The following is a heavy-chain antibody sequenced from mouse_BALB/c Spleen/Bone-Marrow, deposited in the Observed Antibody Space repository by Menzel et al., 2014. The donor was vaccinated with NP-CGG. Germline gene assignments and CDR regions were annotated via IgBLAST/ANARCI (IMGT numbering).Heavy chain of an antibody. D-gene: IGHD2-3*01. CDR2: ISSGGSYT. CDR3: ARSGVCGYYF. Sequence: EVQLQESGGGLVKPGGPLKLSCAASGFTFSSYAMSWVRQTPEKRLEWVATISSGGSYTYYPDSVKGRFTISRDNAKNPLYLQMSSLRSEDTAMYYCARSGVCGYYFGGQGTTLTVSS. CDR1: GFTFSSYA. J-gene: IGHJ2*01. V-gene: IGHV5-9-3*01.